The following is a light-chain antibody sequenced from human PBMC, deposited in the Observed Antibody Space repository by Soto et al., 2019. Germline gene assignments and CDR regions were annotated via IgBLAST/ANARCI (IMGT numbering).Light chain of an antibody. CDR2: GAS. CDR3: HHYGRSPGT. Sequence: EIVLTRSPGTLSLSPGERATLSCRASQSVSNNYLAWYQQKPGQAPRLLIYGASSRATGIPDRCSGSGSGTDFTLTISRLQPEDFAVYYCHHYGRSPGTFGQGTKVDIK. V-gene: IGKV3-20*01. CDR1: QSVSNNY. J-gene: IGKJ1*01.